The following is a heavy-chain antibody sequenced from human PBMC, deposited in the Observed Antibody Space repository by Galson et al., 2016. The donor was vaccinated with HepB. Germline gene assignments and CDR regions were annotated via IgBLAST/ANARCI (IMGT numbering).Heavy chain of an antibody. V-gene: IGHV3-7*03. Sequence: SLRLSCAASGFTFSNYAMSWVRQAPGRGLEWVATIRHDGGKTYYADSVKGRFTISRDNSKNSLYMQMNSLRAEDTAVYYCARGLYYRVIYYYYDMDVWGKGTTVTVSS. CDR1: GFTFSNYA. D-gene: IGHD3-22*01. J-gene: IGHJ6*03. CDR3: ARGLYYRVIYYYYDMDV. CDR2: IRHDGGKT.